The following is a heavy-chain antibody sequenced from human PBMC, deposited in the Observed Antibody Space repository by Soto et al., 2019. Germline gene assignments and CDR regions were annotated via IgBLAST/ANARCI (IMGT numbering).Heavy chain of an antibody. CDR3: ALQFIA. V-gene: IGHV2-5*02. CDR1: GFSLSTSGVG. J-gene: IGHJ5*02. D-gene: IGHD1-26*01. Sequence: QITLKESGPTLVKPTQTLTLTCTFSGFSLSTSGVGVGWIRQPPGKALEWLALIYWEDDKRYSPTLKSRLTITKETPKNLVVHTMTNMYPVDTATYSCALQFIAWGQGTMVTVSS. CDR2: IYWEDDK.